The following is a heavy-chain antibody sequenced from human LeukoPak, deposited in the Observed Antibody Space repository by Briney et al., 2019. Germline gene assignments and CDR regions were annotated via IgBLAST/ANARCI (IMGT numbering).Heavy chain of an antibody. CDR2: IYWDDDK. D-gene: IGHD3-3*01. J-gene: IGHJ5*02. Sequence: SGPALVKPTQTLTLTCTFSGFSLSTSGVGVGWIRQPPGKALEWLALIYWDDDKRYSPSLKSRLTITKDTSENQVVLTMTNMDPVDTATYYCAHGFLYYDFWSGYYNLNWFDPWGQGTLVTVSS. CDR3: AHGFLYYDFWSGYYNLNWFDP. V-gene: IGHV2-5*02. CDR1: GFSLSTSGVG.